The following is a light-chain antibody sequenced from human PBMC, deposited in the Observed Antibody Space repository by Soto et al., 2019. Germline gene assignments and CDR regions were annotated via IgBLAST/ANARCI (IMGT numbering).Light chain of an antibody. CDR1: QSVSSN. J-gene: IGKJ2*01. CDR3: QQYGGSTLYS. V-gene: IGKV3-15*01. Sequence: EIVMTQSPATLSVSPGERATLSCRASQSVSSNLAWYQQKPGQAPRLLIYGASTRATGIPARFSGSGSGTDFTLTISRLDPEDFAVYFCQQYGGSTLYSFGPGTKVDIK. CDR2: GAS.